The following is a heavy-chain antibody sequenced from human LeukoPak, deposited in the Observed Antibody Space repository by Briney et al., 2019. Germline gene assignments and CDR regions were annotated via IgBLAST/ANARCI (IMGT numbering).Heavy chain of an antibody. D-gene: IGHD6-6*01. V-gene: IGHV1-18*01. CDR2: ISAYNGNT. J-gene: IGHJ3*02. CDR3: ARQPEYSSSSVAFDI. Sequence: ASVEVSCRASGNTFTSYGISWVRQAPGQGLEWMGWISAYNGNTNYAQKLQGRVTMTTDTSTSTAYMELRSLRSDDTAVYYCARQPEYSSSSVAFDIWGQGTMVTVSS. CDR1: GNTFTSYG.